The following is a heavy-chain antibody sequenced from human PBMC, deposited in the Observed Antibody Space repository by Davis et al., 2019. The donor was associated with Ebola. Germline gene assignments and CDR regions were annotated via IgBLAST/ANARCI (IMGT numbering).Heavy chain of an antibody. Sequence: GGSLRLSCAASGIIVSDNYMSWVRQAPGKGLEWVSIIYTGGLTYYADSVKGRFAISRDPLKNTLYLQMNYLRAEDTAVYHCTRDLDSSYHVASEIWGQGTMVTVSS. CDR1: GIIVSDNY. CDR2: IYTGGLT. V-gene: IGHV3-53*01. D-gene: IGHD3-22*01. J-gene: IGHJ3*02. CDR3: TRDLDSSYHVASEI.